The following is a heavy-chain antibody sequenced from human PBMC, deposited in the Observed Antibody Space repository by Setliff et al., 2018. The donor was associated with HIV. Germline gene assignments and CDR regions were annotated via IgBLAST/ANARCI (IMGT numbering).Heavy chain of an antibody. CDR1: GGSISSSSHY. Sequence: SETLSLTCIVSGGSISSSSHYWGWIRQTPGKGLEWIGEINDSGSANYNPSLKSRVTISLDTSKNQFSLKLSSVTAADRAVYYCASRYSSLGHFQHWGQGTLVTVSS. V-gene: IGHV4-39*07. CDR3: ASRYSSLGHFQH. J-gene: IGHJ1*01. D-gene: IGHD3-22*01. CDR2: INDSGSA.